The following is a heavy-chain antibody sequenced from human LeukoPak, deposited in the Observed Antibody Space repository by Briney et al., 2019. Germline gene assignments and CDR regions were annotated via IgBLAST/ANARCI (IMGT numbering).Heavy chain of an antibody. CDR3: ARVVRDGDYPGAFDY. CDR2: ISAYNGNT. J-gene: IGHJ4*02. CDR1: GYTFTSYG. V-gene: IGHV1-18*01. D-gene: IGHD4-17*01. Sequence: ASVKVFCKASGYTFTSYGISWVRQAPGQGLEWMGWISAYNGNTNYAQKLQGRVTITTDTSTSTAYMELRSLRSDDTAVYYCARVVRDGDYPGAFDYWGQGTLVTVSS.